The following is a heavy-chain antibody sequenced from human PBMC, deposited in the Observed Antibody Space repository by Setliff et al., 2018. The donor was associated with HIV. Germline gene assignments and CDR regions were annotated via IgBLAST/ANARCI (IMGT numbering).Heavy chain of an antibody. CDR3: ARTMFPYYYDSSDSQPVDY. D-gene: IGHD3-22*01. V-gene: IGHV3-11*04. CDR2: ISSSGSTI. J-gene: IGHJ4*02. Sequence: PGGSLRLSCAASGFTFSDYYMSWIRQAPGRGLEWVSYISSSGSTIYYADSVKGRFTISRDNAKNSLYLQMNSLRAEDTAVYYCARTMFPYYYDSSDSQPVDYWGQGTLVTVSS. CDR1: GFTFSDYY.